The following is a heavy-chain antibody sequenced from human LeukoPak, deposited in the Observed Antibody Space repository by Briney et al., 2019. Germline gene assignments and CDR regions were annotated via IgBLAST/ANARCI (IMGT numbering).Heavy chain of an antibody. CDR2: MSPNSGNT. CDR3: TRGPPNWGYDY. Sequence: ASVKVSCKASGYTFTSYDINWVRQATGQGLEWMGWMSPNSGNTGYAQKFQGRVTMTRSTSMSTAYMELSSLRSEDTAVYYCTRGPPNWGYDYWGQGTLVTVSS. J-gene: IGHJ4*02. CDR1: GYTFTSYD. D-gene: IGHD7-27*01. V-gene: IGHV1-8*01.